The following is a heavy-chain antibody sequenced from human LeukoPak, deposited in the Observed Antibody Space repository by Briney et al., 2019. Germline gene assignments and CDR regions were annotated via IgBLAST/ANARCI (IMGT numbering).Heavy chain of an antibody. J-gene: IGHJ4*02. CDR3: VKRRSVNSGPFDY. D-gene: IGHD4-23*01. V-gene: IGHV3-23*01. CDR1: GFTFRNCA. Sequence: HLGGSLRLSCAASGFTFRNCALTWVRQAPGKGLEWVSLISGKGETTYYADSVKGRFTISRDNSKNTAYLQMNSLGAEDTALYCCVKRRSVNSGPFDYWGQGILVTVSS. CDR2: ISGKGETT.